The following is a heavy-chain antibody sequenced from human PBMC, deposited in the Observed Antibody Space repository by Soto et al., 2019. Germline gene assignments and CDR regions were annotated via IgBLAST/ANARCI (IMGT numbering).Heavy chain of an antibody. Sequence: PGGTLRLSCAASGFTFSSYDMHWVRQAPGKGLEWVAVISYDGSDKYYAGSVKGRFTISRDNSKNTLYLQMNSLRAEDTAVYYCAKDRLPYRGATITPVGYWGQGTLVTVSS. CDR1: GFTFSSYD. V-gene: IGHV3-30*18. CDR3: AKDRLPYRGATITPVGY. CDR2: ISYDGSDK. D-gene: IGHD5-12*01. J-gene: IGHJ4*02.